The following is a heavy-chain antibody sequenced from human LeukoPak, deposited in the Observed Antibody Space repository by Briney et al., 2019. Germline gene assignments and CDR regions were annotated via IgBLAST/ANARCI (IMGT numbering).Heavy chain of an antibody. J-gene: IGHJ4*02. D-gene: IGHD3-10*01. CDR2: IRYDGSNK. Sequence: GGSLRLSCAASGFTFSSYGMHWVRQAPGKGLEWVAFIRYDGSNKYYADSVKGRFTISRDNSKNTLYLQMNSLRAEDTAVYYCAKDGHTYYYGSGSYCDYWGQGTLVTVSS. V-gene: IGHV3-30*02. CDR1: GFTFSSYG. CDR3: AKDGHTYYYGSGSYCDY.